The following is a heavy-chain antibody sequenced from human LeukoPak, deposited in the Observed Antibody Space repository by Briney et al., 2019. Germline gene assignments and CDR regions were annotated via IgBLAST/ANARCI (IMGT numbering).Heavy chain of an antibody. Sequence: PSETLSLTCAVYGGSFSGYYWSWIRQPAGKGLEWIGRIYTSGSTNYNPSLKSRVTISVDTSKNQFSLKLSSVTAADTAVYYCARVTYYYYYMDVWGKGTTVTISS. CDR2: IYTSGST. J-gene: IGHJ6*03. CDR1: GGSFSGYY. D-gene: IGHD5-18*01. CDR3: ARVTYYYYYMDV. V-gene: IGHV4-59*10.